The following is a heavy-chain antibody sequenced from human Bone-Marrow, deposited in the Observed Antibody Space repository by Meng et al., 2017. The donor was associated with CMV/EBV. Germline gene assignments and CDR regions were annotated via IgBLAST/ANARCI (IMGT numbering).Heavy chain of an antibody. Sequence: ASVKVSCKASGYTFTGYYMHWVRQAPGQGLEWMGWINPNSGGTNYAQKFQGRVTMTRDTSISTAYMELSRLRSDDTAVYYCAVGGWYFWSGFRRHGHYYWGQGTLVAVSS. CDR3: AVGGWYFWSGFRRHGHYY. J-gene: IGHJ4*02. CDR1: GYTFTGYY. D-gene: IGHD3-3*01. V-gene: IGHV1-2*02. CDR2: INPNSGGT.